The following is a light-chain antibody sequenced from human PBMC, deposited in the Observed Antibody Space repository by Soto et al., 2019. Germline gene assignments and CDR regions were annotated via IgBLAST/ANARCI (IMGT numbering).Light chain of an antibody. CDR1: QSVRSN. CDR3: QHYDIWPLT. CDR2: AAS. J-gene: IGKJ4*01. V-gene: IGKV3-15*01. Sequence: EVVMTQSPATLSVSPGERATLSCRASQSVRSNLAWHQQKPGQAPRLLIYAASTRATGVPARFSGIWSGTECTLPLSELQSEDFAVYFGQHYDIWPLTFGGGTKVDIK.